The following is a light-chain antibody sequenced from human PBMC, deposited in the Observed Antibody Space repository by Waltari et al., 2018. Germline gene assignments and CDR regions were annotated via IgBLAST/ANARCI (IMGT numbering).Light chain of an antibody. CDR2: SNN. J-gene: IGLJ2*01. CDR3: AAWDDSLNGVV. Sequence: QSVLTQPPSASGSPGQRVTMSRSGSRLNIVSNTVNRYQRLPGTAPKLLIYSNNQRPSGVPDRFSGSKSGTSASLAISGLQSEDEADYYCAAWDDSLNGVVFGGGTKLTV. V-gene: IGLV1-44*01. CDR1: RLNIVSNT.